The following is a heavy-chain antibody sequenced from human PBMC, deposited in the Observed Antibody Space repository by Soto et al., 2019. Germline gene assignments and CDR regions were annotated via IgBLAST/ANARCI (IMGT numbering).Heavy chain of an antibody. D-gene: IGHD5-12*01. Sequence: QVQLQQWGAGLLKPSETLSLTCAVYGGSFSGYYWRWIRQPPGKGLEWIGEINHSGSTNYNPSLRSRVSISEGTSKNQFSLKLSPVTAADTAVYYCARERAYSGYDVYYYYGMDGWGQGSTFTVSS. CDR2: INHSGST. CDR1: GGSFSGYY. CDR3: ARERAYSGYDVYYYYGMDG. V-gene: IGHV4-34*01. J-gene: IGHJ6*02.